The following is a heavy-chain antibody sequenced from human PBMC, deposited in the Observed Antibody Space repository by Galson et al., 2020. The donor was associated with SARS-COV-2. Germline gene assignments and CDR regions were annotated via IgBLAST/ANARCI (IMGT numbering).Heavy chain of an antibody. D-gene: IGHD3-10*01. CDR1: GFTFSDYY. V-gene: IGHV3-11*01. Sequence: GGSLRLSCAASGFTFSDYYMSWIRQAPGKGLEWVTYISSSGRTIYYADSVKGRFTISRDNAKNSLYLQMNSRRAEDTAVYYWARVRFGESLPGGVWFGPWGQGTVVTVSS. CDR2: ISSSGRTI. CDR3: ARVRFGESLPGGVWFGP. J-gene: IGHJ5*02.